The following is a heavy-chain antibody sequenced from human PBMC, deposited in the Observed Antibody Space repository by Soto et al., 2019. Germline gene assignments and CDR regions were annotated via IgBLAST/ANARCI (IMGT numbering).Heavy chain of an antibody. CDR3: ARVVGGYYYGMDV. Sequence: QVQLQESGPGLVKPSGTLSLTCAVSGGSISSSNWWSWVRQPPGKGLEWIGEIYHSGSTNYNPSLKSRVTRSVNKSKNQFSLKLSSVTAADTAVYYCARVVGGYYYGMDVWGQGTTVTVSS. J-gene: IGHJ6*02. CDR2: IYHSGST. V-gene: IGHV4-4*02. D-gene: IGHD2-2*01. CDR1: GGSISSSNW.